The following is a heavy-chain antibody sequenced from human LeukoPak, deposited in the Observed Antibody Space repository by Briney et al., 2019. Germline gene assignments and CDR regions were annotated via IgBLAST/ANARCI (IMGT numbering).Heavy chain of an antibody. CDR1: GFTFSTYS. Sequence: GGSLRLSCAASGFTFSTYSMIWVRQAPGKGLEWLSSISSNSRTMYYADSVKGRFTISRDNAKNSLYLQMNSLRAEDTAVYYCARDVMALFDYWGQGTLVTVSS. CDR3: ARDVMALFDY. CDR2: ISSNSRTM. D-gene: IGHD5-24*01. V-gene: IGHV3-48*01. J-gene: IGHJ4*02.